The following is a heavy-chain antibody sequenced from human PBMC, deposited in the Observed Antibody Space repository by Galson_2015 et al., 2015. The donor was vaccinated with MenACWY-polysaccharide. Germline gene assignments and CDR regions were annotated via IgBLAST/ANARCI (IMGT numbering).Heavy chain of an antibody. CDR3: ARGSNIWKHLDY. J-gene: IGHJ4*02. CDR2: ISDRVDST. CDR1: GVTLSNYG. D-gene: IGHD2/OR15-2a*01. V-gene: IGHV3-23*01. Sequence: SLRLSCAGSGVTLSNYGMSWVRQAPGKGLEWVSVISDRVDSTHYADSAKGRFTVSRDNSRNTLYLQMNSLRGDDTAVYFCARGSNIWKHLDYWGQGALVTVSS.